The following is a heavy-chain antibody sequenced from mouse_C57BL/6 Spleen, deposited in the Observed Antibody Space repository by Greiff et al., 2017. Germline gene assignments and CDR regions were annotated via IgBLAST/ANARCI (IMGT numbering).Heavy chain of an antibody. D-gene: IGHD4-1*01. CDR1: GYTFTDYN. CDR3: ARTGPYYFDY. V-gene: IGHV1-22*01. CDR2: INPNNGGN. Sequence: EVQLQQSGPELVKPGASVKMSCKASGYTFTDYNMHWVKQSHGKSLEWIGYINPNNGGNSYNQKFKGKATLTVNKSYSTAYMELRSLTSEDSAVYYCARTGPYYFDYWGQGTTLTVSS. J-gene: IGHJ2*01.